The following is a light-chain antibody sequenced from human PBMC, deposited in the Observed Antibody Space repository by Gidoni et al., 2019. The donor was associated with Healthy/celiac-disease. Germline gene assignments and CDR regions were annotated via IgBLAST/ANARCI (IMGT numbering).Light chain of an antibody. V-gene: IGKV1-39*01. J-gene: IGKJ1*01. CDR1: QSISSY. CDR3: QQSYSTLWT. CDR2: AAS. Sequence: DIQITQSPASLSASVGDRVTITCRASQSISSYLNWYQQKPGKAPTLLIYAASSLQSGVPPRFSGSGSGTDFTLTISSLEPEDFATYYCQQSYSTLWTFGQGTKVEIK.